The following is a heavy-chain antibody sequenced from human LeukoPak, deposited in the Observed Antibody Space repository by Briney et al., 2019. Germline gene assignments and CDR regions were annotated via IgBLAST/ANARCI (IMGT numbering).Heavy chain of an antibody. CDR1: GFTFSSYW. CDR3: AKGDNNWNYRSGTYYYYMDV. V-gene: IGHV3-7*01. Sequence: PGGSLRLSCAASGFTFSSYWMSWVRQAPGRGLEWVANIKQDGSEKYYVDSVKGRSAIPRENAKNSLHLQMNSLRAEDTAVYYCAKGDNNWNYRSGTYYYYMDVWGKGTTVTVSS. J-gene: IGHJ6*03. CDR2: IKQDGSEK. D-gene: IGHD1-7*01.